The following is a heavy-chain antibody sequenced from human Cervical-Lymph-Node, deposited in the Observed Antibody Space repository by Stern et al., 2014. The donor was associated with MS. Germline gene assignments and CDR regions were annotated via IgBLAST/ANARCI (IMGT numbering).Heavy chain of an antibody. D-gene: IGHD3-10*01. V-gene: IGHV1-24*01. Sequence: QVQLGPSGAEVKQPGASVKVSCKVSGSTLIDFFIHWVRQPPGKGLEWMGGFDPEDGETIYAQKFQGRVTMTEDTSADTAYMELSSLRSDDTAVYYCATDYNYWGQGTLVTVSS. CDR3: ATDYNY. J-gene: IGHJ4*02. CDR1: GSTLIDFF. CDR2: FDPEDGET.